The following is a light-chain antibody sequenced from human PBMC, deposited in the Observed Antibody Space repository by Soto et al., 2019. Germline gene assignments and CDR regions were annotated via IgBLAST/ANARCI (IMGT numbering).Light chain of an antibody. CDR2: DAV. J-gene: IGKJ4*01. CDR1: PNIRNY. Sequence: EIVLTQSPDTLSLSPGERATLFCRASPNIRNYLAWYKQKPGQSPRLLVYDAVNRAAGAPDRFSGSGSGTDFTLTISSIEPEDSAVYDCQHRADCPPLTFGGGTKVEIK. CDR3: QHRADCPPLT. V-gene: IGKV3-11*01.